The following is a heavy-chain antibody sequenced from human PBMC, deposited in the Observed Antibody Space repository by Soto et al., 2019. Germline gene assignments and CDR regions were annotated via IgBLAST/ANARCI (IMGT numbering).Heavy chain of an antibody. D-gene: IGHD2-2*01. CDR3: AKNKPQLFGWFDP. CDR2: IYHSGTT. V-gene: IGHV4-38-2*01. Sequence: SETLSLTCAVSGESISSGYYWAWIRQPPGKWLEWIGSIYHSGTTYYNPSLKSRVTISVDTSKNQFSLKLSSVTAADSAVYYCAKNKPQLFGWFDPWGQGTLVTVSS. CDR1: GESISSGYY. J-gene: IGHJ5*02.